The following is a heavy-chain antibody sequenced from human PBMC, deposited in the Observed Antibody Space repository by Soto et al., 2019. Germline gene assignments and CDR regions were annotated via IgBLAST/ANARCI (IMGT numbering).Heavy chain of an antibody. CDR3: EKGGDMVREGMDV. CDR2: LSGRGGSI. V-gene: IGHV3-23*01. J-gene: IGHJ6*02. D-gene: IGHD3-10*01. Sequence: XGSLRLSCAASGFTFSRYAMSWVRQAPGKGLEWVSGLSGRGGSIYHADSVKGRFTISRDNSKDTLFLQMNSLRAEDTAVYYCEKGGDMVREGMDVWGQGTTVTVSS. CDR1: GFTFSRYA.